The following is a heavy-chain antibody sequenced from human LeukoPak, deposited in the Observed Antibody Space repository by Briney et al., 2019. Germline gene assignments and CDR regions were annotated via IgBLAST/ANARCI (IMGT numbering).Heavy chain of an antibody. CDR1: GGSISSYY. CDR2: IHTSGST. J-gene: IGHJ5*02. V-gene: IGHV4-4*07. CDR3: ARADQNYDFWSGSGNWFDP. D-gene: IGHD3-3*01. Sequence: SETLSLTCIVSGGSISSYYWNWIRQPAGKGLEWIGRIHTSGSTNYNPSLKNRVTVSVDTSKNQFSLKLSSVTAADTAVYYCARADQNYDFWSGSGNWFDPWGQGTLVTVSS.